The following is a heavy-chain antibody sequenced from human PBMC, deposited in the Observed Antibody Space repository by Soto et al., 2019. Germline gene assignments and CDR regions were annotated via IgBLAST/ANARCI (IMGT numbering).Heavy chain of an antibody. Sequence: GGSLRLSCAASGFTFSGYGMHWVRQAPGKGLEWVALIWYDGSKKYHADSVMGRFTISRDNSRNTLFLQMNSLRAEDTAVYYCARSVVVPAALDYWGQGTQVTVSS. CDR2: IWYDGSKK. D-gene: IGHD2-2*01. CDR1: GFTFSGYG. J-gene: IGHJ4*02. V-gene: IGHV3-33*01. CDR3: ARSVVVPAALDY.